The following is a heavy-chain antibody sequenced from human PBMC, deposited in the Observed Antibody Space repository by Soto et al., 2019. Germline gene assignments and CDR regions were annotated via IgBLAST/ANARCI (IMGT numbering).Heavy chain of an antibody. V-gene: IGHV1-69*12. D-gene: IGHD6-19*01. Sequence: QVQLVQSGAEVKKPGSSVKVSCKASGGTFSSYAISWVRQAPGQGLEWMGGIIPIFGTANYAQKFQGRVTITADESTSTAYRELSSLRSEDTAVYYCAGINSSGWYEAIDYWGQGTLVTVSS. CDR2: IIPIFGTA. J-gene: IGHJ4*02. CDR1: GGTFSSYA. CDR3: AGINSSGWYEAIDY.